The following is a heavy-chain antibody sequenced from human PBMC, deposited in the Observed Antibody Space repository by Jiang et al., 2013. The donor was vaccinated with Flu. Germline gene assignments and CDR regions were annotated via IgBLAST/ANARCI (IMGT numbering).Heavy chain of an antibody. V-gene: IGHV2-5*01. D-gene: IGHD7-27*01. J-gene: IGHJ4*02. CDR3: AHRQKLGLFDY. CDR2: IYWNDDK. Sequence: GKALEWLALIYWNDDKRYSPSLKSRLTITKDTSKNQVVLTMTNMDPVDTATYYCAHRQKLGLFDYWGQGTLVTVSS.